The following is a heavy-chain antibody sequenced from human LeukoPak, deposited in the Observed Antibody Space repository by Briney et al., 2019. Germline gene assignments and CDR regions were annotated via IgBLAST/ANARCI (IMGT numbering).Heavy chain of an antibody. J-gene: IGHJ4*02. V-gene: IGHV5-51*01. D-gene: IGHD4-17*01. CDR2: IYPGDSET. Sequence: GESLKISCKGSGYSFTSYWIGWVRQMPGKGLEWMGIIYPGDSETRYSPSFQGQVTISADKSISTAYLQWSSLKASDTAMYYCARQASSNGYGDYSGYWGQGTLVTVSS. CDR3: ARQASSNGYGDYSGY. CDR1: GYSFTSYW.